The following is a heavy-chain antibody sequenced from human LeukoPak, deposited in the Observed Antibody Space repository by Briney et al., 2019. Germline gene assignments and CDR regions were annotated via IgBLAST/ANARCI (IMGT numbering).Heavy chain of an antibody. CDR2: IYPGDSDT. J-gene: IGHJ4*02. Sequence: GESLKISCKGSGYSFTSYWIGWVRQMPGKGLEWMGIIYPGDSDTRYSPSLQGQVTISADKSISTAYLQWSSLKASDTAMYYCARARTMVRGAATSFGYWGQGTLVTVSS. V-gene: IGHV5-51*01. D-gene: IGHD3-10*01. CDR3: ARARTMVRGAATSFGY. CDR1: GYSFTSYW.